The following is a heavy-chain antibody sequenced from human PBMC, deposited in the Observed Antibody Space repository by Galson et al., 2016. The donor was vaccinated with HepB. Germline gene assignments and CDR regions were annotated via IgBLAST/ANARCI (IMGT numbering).Heavy chain of an antibody. CDR3: ARDRVVATGPIDY. CDR2: INPSGGST. J-gene: IGHJ4*02. CDR1: GYTFTTYY. D-gene: IGHD1-1*01. V-gene: IGHV1-46*01. Sequence: CKASGYTFTTYYMHWVRQAPGQGLEWMGIINPSGGSTSYAQKFQGRVAMTRETSTSTVYMELSSLRSEDTAVYYCARDRVVATGPIDYWGQGTLVIVSS.